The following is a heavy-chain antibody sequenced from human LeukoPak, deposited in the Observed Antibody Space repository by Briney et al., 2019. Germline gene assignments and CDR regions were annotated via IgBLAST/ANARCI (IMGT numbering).Heavy chain of an antibody. Sequence: PGGSLRLYCAASGFTFSSYWMSWVRQAPGKGLEWVANINQDGSGKEYVDSVKGRFTISRDNARNSLSSQMNSLRAEDTAVYYCARDPYDTIAHGAFDIWGQGTVVTVSS. CDR2: INQDGSGK. CDR1: GFTFSSYW. D-gene: IGHD3-22*01. CDR3: ARDPYDTIAHGAFDI. V-gene: IGHV3-7*01. J-gene: IGHJ3*02.